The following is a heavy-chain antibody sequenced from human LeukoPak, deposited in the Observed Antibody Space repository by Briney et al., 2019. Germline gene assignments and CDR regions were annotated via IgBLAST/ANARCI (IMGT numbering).Heavy chain of an antibody. CDR2: INWNGGST. V-gene: IGHV3-20*04. J-gene: IGHJ6*03. CDR1: GFTFDVYG. CDR3: ARDIEDIVVVPAAYYYYYYMDV. D-gene: IGHD2-2*01. Sequence: GGSLRLSCAASGFTFDVYGMSWVRQAPGKGLEWVSGINWNGGSTGYADSVKGRFTISRDNAKNSLYLQMNSLRAEDTALYYCARDIEDIVVVPAAYYYYYYMDVWGKGTTVTVSS.